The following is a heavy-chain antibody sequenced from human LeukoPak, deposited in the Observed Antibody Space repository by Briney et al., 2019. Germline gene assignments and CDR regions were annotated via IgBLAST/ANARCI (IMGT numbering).Heavy chain of an antibody. CDR2: IYYSGST. CDR1: GGSISNYY. V-gene: IGHV4-59*01. D-gene: IGHD3-22*01. Sequence: SETLLITCIVSGGSISNYYWSWIRQPPGKGLEWIGYIYYSGSTNYNPSLKSRVTIFVGTSKNQFSLKLSSVTAADTAVYYCARDSRDYYDSSGYQYYFDYWGQGPVITVTS. CDR3: ARDSRDYYDSSGYQYYFDY. J-gene: IGHJ4*02.